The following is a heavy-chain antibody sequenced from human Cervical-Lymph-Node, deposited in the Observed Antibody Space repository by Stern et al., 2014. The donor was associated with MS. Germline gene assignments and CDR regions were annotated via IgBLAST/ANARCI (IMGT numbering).Heavy chain of an antibody. D-gene: IGHD1-26*01. CDR1: GYSFTLYW. CDR3: AALVRGSYCY. CDR2: IYPGDSDT. J-gene: IGHJ4*02. V-gene: IGHV5-51*01. Sequence: EVQLVASGAEMKKPGESLQISCKGSGYSFTLYWLGWGRQMPGTSLDWMGIIYPGDSDTRYSPSFQGQVTISADKSISTAYLQWSSLKASDTAMYYCAALVRGSYCYWGQGTLVTVSS.